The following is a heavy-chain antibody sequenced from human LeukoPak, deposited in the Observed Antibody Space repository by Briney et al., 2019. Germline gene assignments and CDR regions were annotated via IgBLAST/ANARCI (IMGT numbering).Heavy chain of an antibody. D-gene: IGHD2-21*01. J-gene: IGHJ4*02. CDR1: GFTFSNYW. CDR3: AVTRTRGDH. Sequence: GGSLILSCAASGFTFSNYWMTWVRQAPGKGLEWVANINQDGNDKYYVDSVKGRFTISRDNTKRSLFLQMNSLRAEDTAVYYCAVTRTRGDHWGQGTLVTVSS. V-gene: IGHV3-7*03. CDR2: INQDGNDK.